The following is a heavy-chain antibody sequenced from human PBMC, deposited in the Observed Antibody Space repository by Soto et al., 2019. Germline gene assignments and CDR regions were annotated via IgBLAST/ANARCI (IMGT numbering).Heavy chain of an antibody. CDR2: LYNSGAT. J-gene: IGHJ3*02. Sequence: SETLSLTCTVSGGSISSHYWSWIRQSAGKGLEWIGRLYNSGATTYNPSLKSRVTMSADTSKNQFSLKLRSVTAADTAVYYCARDDYRIVGATYVFDIWGQGTTVTVSS. D-gene: IGHD1-26*01. V-gene: IGHV4-4*07. CDR3: ARDDYRIVGATYVFDI. CDR1: GGSISSHY.